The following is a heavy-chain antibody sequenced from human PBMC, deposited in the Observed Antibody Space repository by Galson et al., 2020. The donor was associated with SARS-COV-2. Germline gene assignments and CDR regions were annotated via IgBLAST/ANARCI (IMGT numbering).Heavy chain of an antibody. J-gene: IGHJ6*03. D-gene: IGHD3-3*01. CDR3: ARFDRDFWGGYRTYYYMDV. V-gene: IGHV3-20*01. Sequence: GESLKISCAASGITFEDYGMSWVRQAPGKGLEWVSGINWNGGSTGYADTVTGRFTISRDNAKYSLYLQMNSLRAEDTALYHCARFDRDFWGGYRTYYYMDVWGKGTTVTVSS. CDR1: GITFEDYG. CDR2: INWNGGST.